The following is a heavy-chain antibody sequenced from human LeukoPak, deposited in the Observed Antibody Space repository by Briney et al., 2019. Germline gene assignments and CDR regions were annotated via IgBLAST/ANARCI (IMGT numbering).Heavy chain of an antibody. Sequence: PSETLSLTCTVSGGSISTYYWGWIRQPPGEGLEWIGTIYYTGSTSYNPSLKSRVSLSLDTSKNQFSLKLSSVTAADTAVYYCARDRGYSYGPFDYWGQGTLVTVSS. J-gene: IGHJ4*02. CDR1: GGSISTYY. CDR3: ARDRGYSYGPFDY. V-gene: IGHV4-39*07. CDR2: IYYTGST. D-gene: IGHD5-18*01.